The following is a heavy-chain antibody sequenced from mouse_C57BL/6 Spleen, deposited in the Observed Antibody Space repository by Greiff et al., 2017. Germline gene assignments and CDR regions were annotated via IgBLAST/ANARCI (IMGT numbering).Heavy chain of an antibody. CDR2: IHPNSGST. Sequence: QVQLQQPGAELVKPGASVKLSCKASGYTFTSYWMHWVKQRPGQGLEWIGMIHPNSGSTNYNEKFKSKATLTVDKSSSTAYMQLSSLTSEDSAVYYCANYYGSPSWFAYWGQGTLVTVSA. J-gene: IGHJ3*01. CDR3: ANYYGSPSWFAY. D-gene: IGHD1-1*01. CDR1: GYTFTSYW. V-gene: IGHV1-64*01.